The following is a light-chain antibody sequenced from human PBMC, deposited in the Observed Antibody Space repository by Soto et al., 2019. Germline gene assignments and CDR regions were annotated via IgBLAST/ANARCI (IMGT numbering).Light chain of an antibody. CDR3: CSYVGSSILM. CDR2: EVS. CDR1: SRDVGLYNL. Sequence: QSVLTQPASVSGSPGQSITISCTGTSRDVGLYNLVSWYQQLPGKAPKLIIYEVSERPSGISDRFSGSKSGNTASLTISGLQDGDEADYYCCSYVGSSILMFGGGTK. J-gene: IGLJ3*02. V-gene: IGLV2-23*02.